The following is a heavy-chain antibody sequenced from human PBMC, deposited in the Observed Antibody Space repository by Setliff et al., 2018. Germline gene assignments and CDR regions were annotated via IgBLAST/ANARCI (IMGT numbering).Heavy chain of an antibody. D-gene: IGHD3-3*01. Sequence: GGSLRLSCAASGFTFRIYSLNWVRQAPGRGLEWMSFISSDSRTIYYADSVKGRFTISRDNAKNSLDLQMNSLRAEDSAMYYCTRGTFSDFWSGDYYDYWGQGTLVTVSS. CDR2: ISSDSRTI. J-gene: IGHJ4*02. CDR3: TRGTFSDFWSGDYYDY. CDR1: GFTFRIYS. V-gene: IGHV3-48*01.